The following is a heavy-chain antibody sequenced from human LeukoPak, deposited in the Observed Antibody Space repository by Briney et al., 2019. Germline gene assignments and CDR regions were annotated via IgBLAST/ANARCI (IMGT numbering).Heavy chain of an antibody. D-gene: IGHD3-3*01. V-gene: IGHV3-21*01. CDR1: GFTFSSYS. J-gene: IGHJ6*02. CDR3: ARDRGYDFWSGSYGMDV. Sequence: GGSLRLSCAASGFTFSSYSMNWVRQAPGKGLEWVSSISSSSSYIYYADSVKGRFTISRDNAKNSLYLQMNSLRAEDTAVYYCARDRGYDFWSGSYGMDVWGQGTTVTVSS. CDR2: ISSSSSYI.